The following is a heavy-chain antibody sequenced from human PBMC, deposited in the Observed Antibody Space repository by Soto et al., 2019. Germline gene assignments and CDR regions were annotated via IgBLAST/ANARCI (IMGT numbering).Heavy chain of an antibody. Sequence: GESLKISCTGFGYTLTTFWISWVRQMPWRGLEWMGRIDPRDSYTNYSPSFQGHVTISVDESISTAYLQWGSLKASDTAMYYCARLYCSSSTCDSWFDPWGQGTLVTVSS. D-gene: IGHD2-2*01. J-gene: IGHJ5*02. V-gene: IGHV5-10-1*01. CDR2: IDPRDSYT. CDR3: ARLYCSSSTCDSWFDP. CDR1: GYTLTTFW.